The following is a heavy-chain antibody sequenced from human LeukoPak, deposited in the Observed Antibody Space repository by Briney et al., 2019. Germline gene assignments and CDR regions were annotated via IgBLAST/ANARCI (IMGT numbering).Heavy chain of an antibody. J-gene: IGHJ4*02. CDR2: IFYSGST. Sequence: SEXLSLTCTVSGGSISSSSYYWGWIRQPPGKGLEWIGSIFYSGSTSYNPSLKSRVTISVDTSKNQFSLKLSSVTAADTAVYYCARSMITFGGVRYWGQGTLVTVSS. CDR3: ARSMITFGGVRY. D-gene: IGHD3-16*01. V-gene: IGHV4-39*07. CDR1: GGSISSSSYY.